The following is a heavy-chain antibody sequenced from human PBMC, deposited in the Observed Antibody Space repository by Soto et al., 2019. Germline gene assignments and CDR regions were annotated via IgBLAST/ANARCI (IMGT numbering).Heavy chain of an antibody. CDR3: AHRRLAVSYFDY. CDR2: IYWDDDK. V-gene: IGHV2-5*02. J-gene: IGHJ4*02. Sequence: QITLKESGPTLVKPTQTLTLTCTFSGFSLSTSGVGVGWIRQPPGKALEWLALIYWDDDKRYSPSLKSRLTSHKDTSNIQVVLTMTNIDPVDTATYYCAHRRLAVSYFDYWGQGTLVTVSS. CDR1: GFSLSTSGVG. D-gene: IGHD2-8*02.